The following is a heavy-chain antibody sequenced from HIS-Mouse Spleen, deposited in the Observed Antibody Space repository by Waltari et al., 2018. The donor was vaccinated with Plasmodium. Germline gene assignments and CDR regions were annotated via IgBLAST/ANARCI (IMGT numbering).Heavy chain of an antibody. CDR2: LYSGASP. D-gene: IGHD6-13*01. J-gene: IGHJ4*02. Sequence: EVQLVETGGGLIQPGGSLRLSCAASGFTVSSNYMSWVRQAPGKGRGGFSVLYSGASPYYADAVKGRCTISRDNSKNTLDLQMNSLRAEDTAVYYCARGNSGYSSSWYLFDYWGQGTLVTVSS. CDR3: ARGNSGYSSSWYLFDY. V-gene: IGHV3-53*02. CDR1: GFTVSSNY.